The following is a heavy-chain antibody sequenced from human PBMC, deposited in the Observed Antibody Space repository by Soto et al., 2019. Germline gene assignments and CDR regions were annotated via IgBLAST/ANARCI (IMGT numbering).Heavy chain of an antibody. Sequence: PGGSLRLSCAASGSTVSSNYMSWVRQAPGKGLEWVSVIYSGGSTYYADSVKGRFTISRDNSKNTLYLQMNSLRAEDTDVYYCARAGDYYGSGIPSYWGQGTLVTVSS. D-gene: IGHD3-10*01. V-gene: IGHV3-53*01. CDR2: IYSGGST. J-gene: IGHJ4*02. CDR1: GSTVSSNY. CDR3: ARAGDYYGSGIPSY.